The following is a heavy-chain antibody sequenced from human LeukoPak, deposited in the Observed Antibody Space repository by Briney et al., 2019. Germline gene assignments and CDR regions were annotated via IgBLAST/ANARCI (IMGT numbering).Heavy chain of an antibody. Sequence: ASVKVSCKASGYTFTGYYLHWVRQAPGQGLEWMGWINPNSGDTNYAQKFQGRVTMTRDTSITTAYMELSRLRSDDTAMYYCGIKLEFLDAFDVWGQGTVVTVSS. CDR1: GYTFTGYY. J-gene: IGHJ3*01. CDR3: GIKLEFLDAFDV. V-gene: IGHV1-2*02. CDR2: INPNSGDT. D-gene: IGHD3-3*02.